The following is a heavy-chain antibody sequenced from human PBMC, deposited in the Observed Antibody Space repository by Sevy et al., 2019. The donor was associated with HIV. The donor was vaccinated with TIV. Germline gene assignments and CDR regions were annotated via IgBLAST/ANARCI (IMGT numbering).Heavy chain of an antibody. J-gene: IGHJ6*03. CDR1: GFTFSNAW. CDR2: IKSKTDGGTT. CDR3: TTVRYSSSPDYYYYYYMDV. V-gene: IGHV3-15*01. Sequence: GGFLRLSCAASGFTFSNAWMSWVRQAPGKGLEWVGRIKSKTDGGTTDYAAPVKGRFTISRDDSKNTLYLQMNSLKTEDTAVYYCTTVRYSSSPDYYYYYYMDVWGKGTTVTVSS. D-gene: IGHD6-6*01.